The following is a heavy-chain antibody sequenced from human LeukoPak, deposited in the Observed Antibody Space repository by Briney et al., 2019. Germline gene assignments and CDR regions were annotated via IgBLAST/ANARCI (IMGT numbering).Heavy chain of an antibody. Sequence: GGSLRLSCAASGFTFSRNWMNWVRQAPGKGLEWVANIKKDGSEKYYVDSVKGRFTISRDNAMNSLYVQMNSLRAEDTAVYYCARGYGDGMDVWGQGTTVTVSS. CDR1: GFTFSRNW. J-gene: IGHJ6*02. CDR3: ARGYGDGMDV. V-gene: IGHV3-7*01. D-gene: IGHD3-10*01. CDR2: IKKDGSEK.